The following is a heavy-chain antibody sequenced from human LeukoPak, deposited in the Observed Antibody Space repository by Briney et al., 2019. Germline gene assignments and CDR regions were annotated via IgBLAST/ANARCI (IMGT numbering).Heavy chain of an antibody. CDR2: IYYSGST. CDR3: ATWAALLWFGELSY. D-gene: IGHD3-10*01. CDR1: GGSISSSSYY. J-gene: IGHJ4*02. Sequence: SETLSLTCTVSGGSISSSSYYWGWIRQPPGKGLEWIGSIYYSGSTYYNPSLKSRVTISVDTSKNQFSLKLSSVTAADTAVYYCATWAALLWFGELSYWGQGTLVTVSS. V-gene: IGHV4-39*07.